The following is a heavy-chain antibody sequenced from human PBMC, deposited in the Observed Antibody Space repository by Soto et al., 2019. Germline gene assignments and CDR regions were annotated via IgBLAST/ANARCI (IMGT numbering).Heavy chain of an antibody. CDR1: GFTFSNYA. J-gene: IGHJ4*02. D-gene: IGHD7-27*01. V-gene: IGHV3-23*01. CDR2: ISGSGGST. Sequence: EVQLLESGGGLVQPGGSLRLSCAASGFTFSNYAMSWVRQAPGKGLEWVSAISGSGGSTYHADPVTGRFTISRDNSKNTLFLQMNSLRAEDTAVYYCAKDRAAVSPWGLFDFWGQGTLVTVSS. CDR3: AKDRAAVSPWGLFDF.